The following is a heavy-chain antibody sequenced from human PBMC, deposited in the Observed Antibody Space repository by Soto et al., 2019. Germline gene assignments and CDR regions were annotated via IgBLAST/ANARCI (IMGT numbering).Heavy chain of an antibody. J-gene: IGHJ4*02. CDR1: GFTFSSYA. Sequence: LRLSCAASGFTFSSYAMSWVRQAPGKGLEWVSAISGSGGSTYYADSVKGRFTISRNNSKNTLYLKMNSLRAEDTAVYYCAKDPLNTGYSSGWYPYYFDYWGQGTLVTVSS. CDR2: ISGSGGST. V-gene: IGHV3-23*01. CDR3: AKDPLNTGYSSGWYPYYFDY. D-gene: IGHD6-19*01.